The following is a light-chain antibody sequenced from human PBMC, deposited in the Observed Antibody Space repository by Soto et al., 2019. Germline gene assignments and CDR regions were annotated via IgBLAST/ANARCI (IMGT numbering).Light chain of an antibody. V-gene: IGKV3-15*01. CDR3: QHFISWPQLFT. J-gene: IGKJ3*01. Sequence: TQSPATLSVSPGERATLSCRASQNISDNLAWYQQRPGQAPRLLIYGTSTRATGVPARVSGRGFGTDFTLTIHSLQYEDFAIYYCQHFISWPQLFTCGPGTAVDI. CDR1: QNISDN. CDR2: GTS.